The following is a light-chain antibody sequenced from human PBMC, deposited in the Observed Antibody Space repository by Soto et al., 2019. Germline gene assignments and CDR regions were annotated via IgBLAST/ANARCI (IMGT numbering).Light chain of an antibody. CDR2: EVS. CDR3: SSYTSRSPRV. V-gene: IGLV2-14*01. CDR1: SSDVGGYTY. J-gene: IGLJ3*02. Sequence: QSALTQPASVSGSPGQSITISCTGTSSDVGGYTYVSWYQQHPGKAPKLMIYEVSNRPSGVSNRFSGSKSGNTASLTISGLQAEDEADDYCSSYTSRSPRVFGGGTQLTVL.